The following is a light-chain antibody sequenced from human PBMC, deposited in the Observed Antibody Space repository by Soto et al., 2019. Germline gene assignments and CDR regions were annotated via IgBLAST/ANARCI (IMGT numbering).Light chain of an antibody. J-gene: IGLJ1*01. V-gene: IGLV2-14*01. CDR2: EVS. CDR1: SSDVGGYNS. CDR3: SSYTSSRTLYV. Sequence: QPALTQPASVSGSPGQSITISCTGTSSDVGGYNSVSWYQQHPGKAPKLMIYEVSNRPSGVSNRFSGSKSGNTASLTISGLQAEDEADYYCSSYTSSRTLYVFGTGTKVTAL.